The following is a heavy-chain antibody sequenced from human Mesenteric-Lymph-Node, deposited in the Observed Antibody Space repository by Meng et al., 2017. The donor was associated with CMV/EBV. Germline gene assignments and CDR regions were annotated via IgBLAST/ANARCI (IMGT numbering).Heavy chain of an antibody. V-gene: IGHV3-48*04. J-gene: IGHJ4*02. Sequence: GESLKISCAVSGFTFSNYGMNWVRQAPGKGLEWLSYISGTSSTIYYADSVKGRFTISRDNAKNSLYLQMNSLRAEDTAVYYCARAGVRFLEWLFNYFDYWGQGTLVTVSS. CDR2: ISGTSSTI. CDR3: ARAGVRFLEWLFNYFDY. CDR1: GFTFSNYG. D-gene: IGHD3-3*01.